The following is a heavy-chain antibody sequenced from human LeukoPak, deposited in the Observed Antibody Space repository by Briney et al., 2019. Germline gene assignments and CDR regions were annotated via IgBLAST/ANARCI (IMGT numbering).Heavy chain of an antibody. D-gene: IGHD3-22*01. CDR1: GFTFSSYG. CDR3: ARDLDSSGYYDY. V-gene: IGHV3-53*04. Sequence: GRSLRLSCAASGFTFSSYGMHWVRQAPGNGLEWVSVIYSGGSTYYADSVKGRFTISRHNSKNTLYLQMNSLRAEDTAVYYCARDLDSSGYYDYWGQGTLVTVSS. CDR2: IYSGGST. J-gene: IGHJ4*02.